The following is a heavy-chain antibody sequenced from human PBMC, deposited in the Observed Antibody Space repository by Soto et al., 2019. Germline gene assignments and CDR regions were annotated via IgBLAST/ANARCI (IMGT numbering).Heavy chain of an antibody. J-gene: IGHJ4*01. V-gene: IGHV1-24*01. CDR1: GYTLTELS. CDR2: FDPEDGET. Sequence: ASVKVSCKVSGYTLTELSMHWVRQAPGKGLEWMGGFDPEDGETIYAQKFQGRVTMTEDTSTDTAYMELSSLRSEDTAVYYCTTDSYSTTIVVGFDYCSHGTVVTVSA. D-gene: IGHD3-22*01. CDR3: TTDSYSTTIVVGFDY.